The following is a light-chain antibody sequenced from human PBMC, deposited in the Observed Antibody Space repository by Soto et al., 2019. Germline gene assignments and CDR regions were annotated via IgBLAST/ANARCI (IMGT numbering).Light chain of an antibody. CDR2: GAS. V-gene: IGKV3-15*01. J-gene: IGKJ4*01. CDR3: QQYNNWPLT. Sequence: EIVLTQSPGTLSLSPGERATLSCRASQSVRTNSAWYQQKPGQTPRLLIYGASTRATGIPARFSGSGSGTEFTLTISSLQSEDFAVYYCQQYNNWPLTFGGGTKVDIK. CDR1: QSVRTN.